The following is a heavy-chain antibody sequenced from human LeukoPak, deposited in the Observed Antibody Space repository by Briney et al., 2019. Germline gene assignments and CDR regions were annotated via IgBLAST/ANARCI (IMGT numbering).Heavy chain of an antibody. CDR1: GFTFSSYE. CDR2: IGSSDSTT. J-gene: IGHJ6*04. Sequence: GGSLRLSCVASGFTFSSYEMNWVRQAPGKGLEWLSYIGSSDSTTHYADSVKGRFTISRDNAKNSLYLQMNSLRAEDTAVYYCAELGITMVGGVWGKGTTVTISS. V-gene: IGHV3-48*03. D-gene: IGHD3-10*02. CDR3: AELGITMVGGV.